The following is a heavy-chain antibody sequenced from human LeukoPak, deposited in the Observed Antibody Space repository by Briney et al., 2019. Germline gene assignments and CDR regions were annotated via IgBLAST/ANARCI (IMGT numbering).Heavy chain of an antibody. Sequence: SETLSLTCSVSGASMSASTYYWAWARQPPGKGLDWIGSINYSGRTYYSSSLTSRVTISLDMSKNQFSLQLSSVTAADTAVYYCTRLSTGSGNYFDYWGLGTLVTVSS. CDR3: TRLSTGSGNYFDY. D-gene: IGHD1-26*01. V-gene: IGHV4-39*07. J-gene: IGHJ4*02. CDR2: INYSGRT. CDR1: GASMSASTYY.